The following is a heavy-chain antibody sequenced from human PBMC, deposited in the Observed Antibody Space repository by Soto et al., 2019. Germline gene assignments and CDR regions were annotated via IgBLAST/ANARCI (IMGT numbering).Heavy chain of an antibody. V-gene: IGHV3-74*01. CDR1: GFTFSSNW. Sequence: GGSLRVSCAAAGFTFSSNWMHWVRQAPGMGLVWVSRINSDGSSIAYADSVKGRFTISRDNAKNTLYLQMNSLGAEDTAVYYCARAPYFRWGQGTLVTVSS. CDR3: ARAPYFR. J-gene: IGHJ4*02. CDR2: INSDGSSI. D-gene: IGHD1-26*01.